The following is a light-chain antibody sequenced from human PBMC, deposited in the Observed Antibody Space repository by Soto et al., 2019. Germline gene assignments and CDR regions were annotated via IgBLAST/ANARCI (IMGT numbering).Light chain of an antibody. CDR2: DVS. J-gene: IGLJ1*01. Sequence: QSVLTQPASVSGSPGQSITISCTGTSRDVGGYNYVSWYQQHPGKATKLMIYDVSNRPSGVSNRYSGSKSGNTASLTIFGLHAEDEADYYCSSYTSSSTRVFGPGTKVTVL. V-gene: IGLV2-14*01. CDR3: SSYTSSSTRV. CDR1: SRDVGGYNY.